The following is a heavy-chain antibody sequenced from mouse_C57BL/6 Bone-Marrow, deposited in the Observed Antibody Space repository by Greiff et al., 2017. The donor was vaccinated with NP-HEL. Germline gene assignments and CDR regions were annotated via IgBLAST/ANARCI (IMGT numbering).Heavy chain of an antibody. J-gene: IGHJ1*03. V-gene: IGHV7-3*01. CDR2: IRNKANGYTT. CDR3: ARYNYYGSSYWYFDV. Sequence: EVKVVESGGGLVQPGGSLSLSCAASGFTFTDYYMSWVRQPPGKALEWLGFIRNKANGYTTAYSASVKGRFTISRDNSQSILYLQMKALRAEDSATYYCARYNYYGSSYWYFDVWGTGTTVTVSS. D-gene: IGHD1-1*01. CDR1: GFTFTDYY.